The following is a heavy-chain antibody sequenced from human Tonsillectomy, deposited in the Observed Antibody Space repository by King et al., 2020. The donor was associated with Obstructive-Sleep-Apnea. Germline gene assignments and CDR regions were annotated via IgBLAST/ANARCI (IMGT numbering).Heavy chain of an antibody. D-gene: IGHD6-13*01. Sequence: VQLVESGGGLVQPGGSLRLSCAASGFTFSSYAMSWVRQAPGKGLEWVSAISGSGGSTYYADSVKGRFTISRDNSKNTLYLQMNSLKAEDTAVYYCAKDRDSSWFEGNWFDPWGQGTLVTVSS. CDR2: ISGSGGST. V-gene: IGHV3-23*04. CDR1: GFTFSSYA. J-gene: IGHJ5*02. CDR3: AKDRDSSWFEGNWFDP.